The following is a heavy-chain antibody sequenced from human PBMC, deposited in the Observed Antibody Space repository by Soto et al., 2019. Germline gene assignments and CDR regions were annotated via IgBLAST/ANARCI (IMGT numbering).Heavy chain of an antibody. CDR3: AGGRGRQQLVMSYYYGMDV. D-gene: IGHD6-13*01. J-gene: IGHJ6*02. CDR2: INHSGST. CDR1: GESFSGYY. V-gene: IGHV4-34*01. Sequence: SETLSLTCAVYGESFSGYYWNWIRQPRGKGLEWIGKINHSGSTNYNPSLKSRVTISVDTSKNQFSLNLSSVTAADTAVYYCAGGRGRQQLVMSYYYGMDVWGQGTTVTVS.